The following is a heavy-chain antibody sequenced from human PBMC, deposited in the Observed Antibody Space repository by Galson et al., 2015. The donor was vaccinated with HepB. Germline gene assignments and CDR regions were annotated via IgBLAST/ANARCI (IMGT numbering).Heavy chain of an antibody. CDR3: AKDRVVGAPRGLDGMDV. J-gene: IGHJ6*02. D-gene: IGHD1-26*01. CDR1: GFTFSSYG. Sequence: SLRLSCAASGFTFSSYGMHWVRQAPGKGLEWVAFIRYDGSNKYYADSVKGRFTISRDNSKNTLYLQMNSLRAEDTAVYYCAKDRVVGAPRGLDGMDVWGQGTTVTVSS. CDR2: IRYDGSNK. V-gene: IGHV3-30*02.